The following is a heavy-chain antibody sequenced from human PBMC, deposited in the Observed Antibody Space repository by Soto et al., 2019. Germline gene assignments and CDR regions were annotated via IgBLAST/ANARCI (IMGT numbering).Heavy chain of an antibody. CDR3: SRYPTPAKTAAGFRGLEP. CDR2: IYYSGST. J-gene: IGHJ5*02. Sequence: SETLSLTCTVSGGSISSYYWSWIRQPPGKGLEWIGYIYYSGSTNYNPSLKSRVTISVDTSKNQFSLKLSSVTAADTAVYYCSRYPTPAKTAAGFRGLEPWGKGTLVTVS. V-gene: IGHV4-59*01. CDR1: GGSISSYY. D-gene: IGHD6-13*01.